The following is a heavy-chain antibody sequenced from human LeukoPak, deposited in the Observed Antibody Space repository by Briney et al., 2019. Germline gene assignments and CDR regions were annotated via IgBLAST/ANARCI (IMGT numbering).Heavy chain of an antibody. CDR3: ARPSSSWTTDAFDM. CDR2: ISAYNGNT. CDR1: GYTFTSYG. V-gene: IGHV1-18*01. Sequence: EASVKVSCKASGYTFTSYGISWVRQAPGQGLEWMGWISAYNGNTNYAQKLQGRVTMTTDTSTTTAYMELRSLRSDDTAVYYCARPSSSWTTDAFDMWGQGTMVTVSS. D-gene: IGHD6-13*01. J-gene: IGHJ3*02.